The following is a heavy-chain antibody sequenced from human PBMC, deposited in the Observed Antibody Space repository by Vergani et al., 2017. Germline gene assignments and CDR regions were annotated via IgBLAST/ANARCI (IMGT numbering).Heavy chain of an antibody. J-gene: IGHJ4*02. V-gene: IGHV3-11*06. CDR1: GFTFSDYS. CDR3: ARDSGSPPDY. D-gene: IGHD1-26*01. Sequence: VQLLESGGGLVRPGGSLRLSCAASGFTFSDYSMSWIRQAPGKGLEWVSFISSNSGYTNYADSVKGRFTISRDNAKNSLYLQMNSLRAEDTAVYYCARDSGSPPDYWGQGTLVTVSS. CDR2: ISSNSGYT.